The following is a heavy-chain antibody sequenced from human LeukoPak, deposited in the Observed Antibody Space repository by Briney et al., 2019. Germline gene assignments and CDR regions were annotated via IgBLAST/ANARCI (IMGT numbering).Heavy chain of an antibody. Sequence: SVNVSCKASGGTFSSYAISWVRQAPGQGLEWMGGIIPIFGTANYAQKFQGRVTITADESTSTAYMELSSLRSEDTAVYYCARGPVVVVPAANYYYYYGMDVWGQGTTVTVSS. D-gene: IGHD2-2*01. V-gene: IGHV1-69*13. CDR3: ARGPVVVVPAANYYYYYGMDV. CDR2: IIPIFGTA. CDR1: GGTFSSYA. J-gene: IGHJ6*02.